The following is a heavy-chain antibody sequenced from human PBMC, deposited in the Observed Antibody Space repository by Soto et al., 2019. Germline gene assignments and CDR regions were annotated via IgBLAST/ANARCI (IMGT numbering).Heavy chain of an antibody. CDR1: GFTFSSYW. CDR3: AVAAAGTPANY. J-gene: IGHJ4*02. Sequence: LRLSCAASGFTFSSYWMHWVRQAPGKGLVWVSRINSDGSSTSYADSVKGRFTISRDNAKNTLYLQMNNLRAEDTAVYYCAVAAAGTPANYWGQGTLVTVSS. CDR2: INSDGSST. D-gene: IGHD6-13*01. V-gene: IGHV3-74*01.